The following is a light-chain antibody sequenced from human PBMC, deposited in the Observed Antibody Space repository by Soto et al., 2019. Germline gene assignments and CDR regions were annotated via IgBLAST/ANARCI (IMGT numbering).Light chain of an antibody. CDR2: GAS. CDR3: QPYRT. J-gene: IGKJ3*01. Sequence: EIVLTQSPGTLSLSPGERATLSCRASQSVSSSYLAWYQQTPGHAPRLLIYGASSMATGIPDRFSGSGSGTDFTLTLSRLEAADFAVYYCQPYRTFGPGTKVDIK. V-gene: IGKV3-20*01. CDR1: QSVSSSY.